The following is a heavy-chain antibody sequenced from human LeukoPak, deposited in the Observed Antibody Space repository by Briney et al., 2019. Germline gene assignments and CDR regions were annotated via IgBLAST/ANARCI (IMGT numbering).Heavy chain of an antibody. CDR2: IYYSGST. CDR1: GGSISSYY. J-gene: IGHJ5*02. CDR3: ARGVGFDP. V-gene: IGHV4-59*12. Sequence: SETLSLTCTVSGGSISSYYWSWIRQPPGKGLEWIGYIYYSGSTNYNPSLKSRVTISVDTSKNQFSLKLSSVTAADTAVYYCARGVGFDPWGQGTLVTVSS.